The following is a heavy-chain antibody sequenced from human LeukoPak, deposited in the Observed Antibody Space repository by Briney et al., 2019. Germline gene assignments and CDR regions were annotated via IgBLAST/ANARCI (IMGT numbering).Heavy chain of an antibody. Sequence: SETLSLTCAVYGGSLSGYYWTSVRQPPGKGVEWIGEIKQSERTNYNPSLKSRVTISIDTSKNQFSLKLTSVTAADTAVYYCAREGLRNVHNPLGYWGQGTLVTVPS. CDR3: AREGLRNVHNPLGY. D-gene: IGHD5-24*01. V-gene: IGHV4-34*01. CDR2: IKQSERT. J-gene: IGHJ4*02. CDR1: GGSLSGYY.